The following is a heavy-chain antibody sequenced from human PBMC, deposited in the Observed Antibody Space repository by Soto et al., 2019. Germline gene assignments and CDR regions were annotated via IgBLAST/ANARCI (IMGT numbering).Heavy chain of an antibody. V-gene: IGHV4-61*08. CDR1: GGSVSSGDYY. CDR3: ARIPVDTYMINWFDP. CDR2: IYYSGST. D-gene: IGHD5-18*01. Sequence: SETLSITCTVSGGSVSSGDYYWSWIRQPPGKGLEWIGYIYYSGSTNYNPSLKSRVSISLDTSKNQFSLRLTSVTTADTAVYYCARIPVDTYMINWFDPWGQGTLVTVSS. J-gene: IGHJ5*02.